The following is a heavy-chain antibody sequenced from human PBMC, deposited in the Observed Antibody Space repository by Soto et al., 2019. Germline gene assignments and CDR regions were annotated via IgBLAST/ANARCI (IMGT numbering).Heavy chain of an antibody. D-gene: IGHD3-10*01. J-gene: IGHJ4*02. Sequence: QVQLQESGPGLVKPSETLSLTCTVSGGSISGYYWSWIRQPPGKGLEWIGYIYYSGNTNYNPSLKSRVTISVDTSKNQFSLKLSSVTAADTAVYYCARWARGVRYYYFDYWGQATLVTVSS. V-gene: IGHV4-59*01. CDR1: GGSISGYY. CDR2: IYYSGNT. CDR3: ARWARGVRYYYFDY.